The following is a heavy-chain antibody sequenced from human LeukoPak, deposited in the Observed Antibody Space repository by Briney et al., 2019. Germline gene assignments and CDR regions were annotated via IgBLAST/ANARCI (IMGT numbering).Heavy chain of an antibody. J-gene: IGHJ4*02. Sequence: SETLSLTCTVSGGSISSSYWSWIRQPSGKGLEWIGFIYYTGSTNYSPSLKSRVTISVDTSKNQFSLKLSSVTAADTAVYYCARGYVVVTAMYDYWGQGTLVTVSS. CDR1: GGSISSSY. CDR3: ARGYVVVTAMYDY. V-gene: IGHV4-59*12. D-gene: IGHD2-21*02. CDR2: IYYTGST.